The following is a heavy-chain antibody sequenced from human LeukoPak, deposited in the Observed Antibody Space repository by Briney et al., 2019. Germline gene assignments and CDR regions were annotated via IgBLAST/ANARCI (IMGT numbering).Heavy chain of an antibody. CDR2: IYYTGST. CDR1: GGSIRSYY. D-gene: IGHD1-26*01. Sequence: SETLSLTCTVSGGSIRSYYWSWIRQPPGKGLEWIGYIYYTGSTNYNPSLKSRVTISVDTSKNQFSLNLISVTAADTAVYYCAKGPVSAIVGATTLDYWGQGTLVTVSS. CDR3: AKGPVSAIVGATTLDY. J-gene: IGHJ4*02. V-gene: IGHV4-59*01.